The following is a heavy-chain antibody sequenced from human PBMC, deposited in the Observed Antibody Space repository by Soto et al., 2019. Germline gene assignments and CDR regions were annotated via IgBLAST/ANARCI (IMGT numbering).Heavy chain of an antibody. CDR1: GLTISGKKY. Sequence: DVQLVESGGGLIQPGESLRLSCAAFGLTISGKKYVAWVRQAPGKGLEWVSALYDVDGSFYADSVKGRFTTSSDSSKTTVYLQINDLRPDDTAVYYCATWHEREHAYDVWGQGTTVTDSS. D-gene: IGHD1-1*01. CDR3: ATWHEREHAYDV. CDR2: LYDVDGS. V-gene: IGHV3-53*01. J-gene: IGHJ3*01.